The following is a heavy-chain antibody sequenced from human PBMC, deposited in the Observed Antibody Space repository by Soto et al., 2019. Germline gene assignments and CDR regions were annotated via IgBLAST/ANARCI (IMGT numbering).Heavy chain of an antibody. CDR2: INAGNGNT. CDR3: AREKSDFYYYYYMDV. V-gene: IGHV1-3*01. J-gene: IGHJ6*03. CDR1: GYTFTSYA. Sequence: ASVKVSCKASGYTFTSYAMHWVRQAPGQRLEWMGWINAGNGNTKYSQKFQGRVTITRDTSASTAYMELSSLRSEDTAVYYCAREKSDFYYYYYMDVWGKGTTVTVSS. D-gene: IGHD3-3*01.